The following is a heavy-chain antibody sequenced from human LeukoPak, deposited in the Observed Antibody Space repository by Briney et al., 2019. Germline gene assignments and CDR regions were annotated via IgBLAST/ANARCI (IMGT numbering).Heavy chain of an antibody. CDR2: ISSSGRTI. J-gene: IGHJ4*02. V-gene: IGHV3-48*03. CDR1: GFTFSSYE. CDR3: ARAMVVTPGPDY. Sequence: PGGSLRLSCAASGFTFSSYEMNWVRQAPGKGLEWVSYISSSGRTIYYAESVKGRFTISRDNAKNSLYLQMNSLRAEDTAVYYCARAMVVTPGPDYWGQGTLVTVSS. D-gene: IGHD4-23*01.